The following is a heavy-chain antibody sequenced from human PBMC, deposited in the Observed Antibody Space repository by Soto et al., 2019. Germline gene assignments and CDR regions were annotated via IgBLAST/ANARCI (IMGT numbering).Heavy chain of an antibody. CDR1: GGTLTNFINYP. V-gene: IGHV1-69*06. CDR3: ARRNTAGFLRYFDN. J-gene: IGHJ4*02. CDR2: IVPNIGTV. Sequence: QVQLVQSGAEVMQPGSSVKVSCKPSGGTLTNFINYPINWVRQSPGQGLEWMGGIVPNIGTVNYAQKFQGRVTMTADKSTGTDYMELSSLRSDDSALYYCARRNTAGFLRYFDNWGQGTLVTVSS. D-gene: IGHD6-19*01.